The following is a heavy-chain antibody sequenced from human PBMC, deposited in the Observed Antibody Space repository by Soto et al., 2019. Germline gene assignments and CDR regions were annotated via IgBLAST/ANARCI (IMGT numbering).Heavy chain of an antibody. CDR2: IKQDGSEK. CDR3: ARGGEDAYFDY. Sequence: EVQLVESGGGLVQPGGSLRLSCAASGFTFSSYWMSWVRQAPGKGLEWVDNIKQDGSEKYYVDSVKGRFTISRDNAKNALYLQMNSLRAEDTAVYYCARGGEDAYFDYWGQGTLVTVSS. V-gene: IGHV3-7*01. CDR1: GFTFSSYW. D-gene: IGHD3-10*01. J-gene: IGHJ4*02.